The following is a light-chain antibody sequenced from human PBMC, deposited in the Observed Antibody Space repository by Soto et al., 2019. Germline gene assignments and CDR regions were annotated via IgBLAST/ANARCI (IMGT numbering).Light chain of an antibody. CDR2: EVS. CDR1: SSDVGGYNY. J-gene: IGLJ1*01. V-gene: IGLV2-14*01. Sequence: QSVLTQPASVSGSRGQAITISCTGTSSDVGGYNYVSWYQLHPGIAPKLMIYEVSNRPSGVSNRFSGSKSGNTASLTISGLQAEDEADYYCSSYATGSSHVFGAGTKLTVL. CDR3: SSYATGSSHV.